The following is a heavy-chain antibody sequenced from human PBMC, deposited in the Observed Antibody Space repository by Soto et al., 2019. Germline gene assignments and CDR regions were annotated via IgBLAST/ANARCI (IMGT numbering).Heavy chain of an antibody. D-gene: IGHD3-22*01. CDR2: ISAYSGNT. CDR3: ARGDDSSGYYAAFDY. Sequence: GASVKVSCKGSGYTFTTYAINWVRQAPGQGLEWMGWISAYSGNTNYARKFQGRLTMTTDTSTSTAYMELRSLRSDDTAVYYCARGDDSSGYYAAFDYWGLGTLVTVSS. CDR1: GYTFTTYA. V-gene: IGHV1-18*01. J-gene: IGHJ4*02.